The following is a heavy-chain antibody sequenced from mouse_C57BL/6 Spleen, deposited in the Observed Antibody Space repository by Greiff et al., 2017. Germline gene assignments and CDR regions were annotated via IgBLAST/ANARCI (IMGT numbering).Heavy chain of an antibody. V-gene: IGHV6-3*01. D-gene: IGHD4-1*01. CDR3: TRQNWDLFDY. CDR2: IRLKSDNYAT. Sequence: DVHLVESGGGLVQPGGSMKLSCVASGFTFSNYWMNWVRQSPEKGLEWVAQIRLKSDNYATHYAESVKGRFTISRDDSKSSVYLQMNNLRAEDTGIYYCTRQNWDLFDYWGQGTTLTVSS. J-gene: IGHJ2*01. CDR1: GFTFSNYW.